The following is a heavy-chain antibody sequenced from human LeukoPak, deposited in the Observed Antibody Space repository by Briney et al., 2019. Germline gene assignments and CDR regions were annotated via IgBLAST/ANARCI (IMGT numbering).Heavy chain of an antibody. CDR2: ISSSSSYI. CDR3: ARDHGTPGALDAFDI. Sequence: PGGSLRLSCAASGFTFSSYSMNWVRQAPGKGLEWVSSISSSSSYIYYADSVKGRFTISRDNAKNSLYLQMNSLRAEDTAVYYCARDHGTPGALDAFDIWGQGTMVTVSS. J-gene: IGHJ3*02. CDR1: GFTFSSYS. V-gene: IGHV3-21*01. D-gene: IGHD1-1*01.